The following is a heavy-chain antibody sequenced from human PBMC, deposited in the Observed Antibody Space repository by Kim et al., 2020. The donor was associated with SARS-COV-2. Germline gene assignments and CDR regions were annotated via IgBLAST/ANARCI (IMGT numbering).Heavy chain of an antibody. D-gene: IGHD3-10*01. CDR2: ISDNGGLL. J-gene: IGHJ4*02. CDR1: GFTFSSYA. Sequence: GGSLRLSCSASGFTFSSYAMHWVRQAPGKGLQFVSVISDNGGLLNYADSVKGRFTISRDNSENTLYLQMSGLRGDDTAVYYCVRDLRFGELSLDYWGRRTLVTVSS. V-gene: IGHV3-64D*06. CDR3: VRDLRFGELSLDY.